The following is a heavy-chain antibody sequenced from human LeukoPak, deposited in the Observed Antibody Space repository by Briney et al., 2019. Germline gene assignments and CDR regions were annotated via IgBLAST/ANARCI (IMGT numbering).Heavy chain of an antibody. V-gene: IGHV4-4*07. Sequence: SETLSLTCTVSGRSISSYYWSWIRQPAGKGLEWIGRIYTSGSTNYNPSLKSRVTMSVDTSKNQFSLKLSSVTAADTAVYYCARDARYCSSTSCPLDVWGKGTTVTVSS. CDR3: ARDARYCSSTSCPLDV. J-gene: IGHJ6*04. D-gene: IGHD2-2*01. CDR2: IYTSGST. CDR1: GRSISSYY.